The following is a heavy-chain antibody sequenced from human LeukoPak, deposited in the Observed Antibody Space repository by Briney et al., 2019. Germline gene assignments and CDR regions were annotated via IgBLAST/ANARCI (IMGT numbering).Heavy chain of an antibody. CDR2: ISSTSNTI. CDR3: AKDQPSCGTTKSCYTGNFNY. J-gene: IGHJ4*02. V-gene: IGHV3-48*01. CDR1: GFTLSSYG. D-gene: IGHD2-2*02. Sequence: GGSLRLSCAASGFTLSSYGMNWVRQAPGKGLEWVSYISSTSNTIYYADSVKGRFTISRDNSKNTLYLQMNSLRAEDTAVYYCAKDQPSCGTTKSCYTGNFNYWGQGTLVTVSS.